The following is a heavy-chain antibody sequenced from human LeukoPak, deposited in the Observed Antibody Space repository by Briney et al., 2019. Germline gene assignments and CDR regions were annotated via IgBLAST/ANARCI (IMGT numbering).Heavy chain of an antibody. CDR2: KNQDGTKE. Sequence: GGSLRLSCAASGFTFSNYWMTWVRQAPGKGLEWVAVKNQDGTKEYYMDSVKARFTISRDNAKNSESLQMNSLRAEDTAVYYCVRGGGVSGYDLLDYWGQGTLVTVSS. CDR3: VRGGGVSGYDLLDY. V-gene: IGHV3-7*01. CDR1: GFTFSNYW. D-gene: IGHD5-12*01. J-gene: IGHJ4*02.